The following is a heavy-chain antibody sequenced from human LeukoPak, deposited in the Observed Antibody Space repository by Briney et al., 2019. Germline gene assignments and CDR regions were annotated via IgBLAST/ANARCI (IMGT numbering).Heavy chain of an antibody. CDR2: IYYSGST. Sequence: ESSETLSLTCTVSGGSISSYYWSWIRQPPGKGLEWIGYIYYSGSTYYNPSLKSRVTISVDTSKNQFSLKLSSVTAANTAVYYCARATEPGSSTWDWFDPWGQGTLVTVSS. CDR1: GGSISSYY. J-gene: IGHJ5*02. V-gene: IGHV4-59*12. CDR3: ARATEPGSSTWDWFDP. D-gene: IGHD2-2*01.